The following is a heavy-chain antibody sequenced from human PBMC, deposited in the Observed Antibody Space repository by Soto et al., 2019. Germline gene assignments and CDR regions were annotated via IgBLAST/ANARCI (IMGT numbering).Heavy chain of an antibody. Sequence: EVQLLESGGGLVQPGESLRLSCAASGFSFSVYAMSWVRQAPGKGLEWVSVISGSGASTYYADSAKGRFTISRDNSRNTLSLQVNCLRADDTAVYYCAKVKYYDSSGLIPYGMDVWGQGTTVTVSS. V-gene: IGHV3-23*01. D-gene: IGHD3-22*01. CDR2: ISGSGAST. CDR3: AKVKYYDSSGLIPYGMDV. J-gene: IGHJ6*02. CDR1: GFSFSVYA.